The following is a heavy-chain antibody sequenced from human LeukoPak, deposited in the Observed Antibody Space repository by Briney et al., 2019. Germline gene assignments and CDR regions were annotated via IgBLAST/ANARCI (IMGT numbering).Heavy chain of an antibody. D-gene: IGHD3-10*01. CDR3: ARARGSGSYFDY. J-gene: IGHJ4*02. Sequence: ASVKVSCKASGYTFTSYSISWVRQAPGQGLEWMGWINPNSGGTNYAQKFQGRVTMTRDTSISTAYMELSRLRSDDTAVYYCARARGSGSYFDYWGQGTLVTVSS. CDR1: GYTFTSYS. CDR2: INPNSGGT. V-gene: IGHV1-2*02.